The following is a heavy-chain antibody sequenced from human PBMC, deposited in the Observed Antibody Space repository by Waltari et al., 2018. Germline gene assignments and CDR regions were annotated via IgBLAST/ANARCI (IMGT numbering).Heavy chain of an antibody. CDR2: ISMFMGTA. D-gene: IGHD2-15*01. V-gene: IGHV1-69*13. CDR3: ARQMGDFVVVVAAQENAFDI. J-gene: IGHJ3*02. Sequence: QVQLVQSGAEVKKPGSSVKVSCKASGRTFSSYAISWVRQAPAPGLGWMGVISMFMGTANDAKKCQGRVTSAADESTITAYMELSRLRSEDTAVYYCARQMGDFVVVVAAQENAFDIWGQGTMVTVSS. CDR1: GRTFSSYA.